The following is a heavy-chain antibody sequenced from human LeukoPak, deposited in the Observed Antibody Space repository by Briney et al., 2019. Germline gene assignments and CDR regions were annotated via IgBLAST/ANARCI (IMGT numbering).Heavy chain of an antibody. CDR1: GFTFSSYS. Sequence: GGSLRLSCAASGFTFSSYSMNWVRQAPGKGLEWVSSISSSSSYIYYADSVKGRFTISRDNANHSMYLQMTSLRAEDTAVYYCARLPTLYYDYVWGSYRHDAFDIWGQGTMVTVSS. V-gene: IGHV3-21*01. D-gene: IGHD3-16*02. J-gene: IGHJ3*02. CDR3: ARLPTLYYDYVWGSYRHDAFDI. CDR2: ISSSSSYI.